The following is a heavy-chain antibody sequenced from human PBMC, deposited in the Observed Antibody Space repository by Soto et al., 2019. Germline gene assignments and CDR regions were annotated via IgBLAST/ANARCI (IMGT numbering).Heavy chain of an antibody. J-gene: IGHJ6*04. CDR2: INPNSGGT. V-gene: IGHV1-2*02. CDR3: ARVGSGYYYYGMDV. Sequence: QVQLVQSGAEVKKPGASVKVSCKASGYTFTGYYMHWVRQAPGQGLEWMGWINPNSGGTNYAQKFQGRVTMTRDTRTSTASMELSRLRSDDTAVYYCARVGSGYYYYGMDVWGEGTTVTVSS. D-gene: IGHD3-22*01. CDR1: GYTFTGYY.